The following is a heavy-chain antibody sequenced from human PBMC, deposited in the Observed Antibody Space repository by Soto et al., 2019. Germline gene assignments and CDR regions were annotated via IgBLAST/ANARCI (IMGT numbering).Heavy chain of an antibody. CDR2: FNPDTGNT. CDR1: GFTFSDNL. Sequence: QVQLVQSGAELKKPGASVNISCTASGFTFSDNLINWVRQVPGQGLEWMGWFNPDTGNTRYSETFQGRVTISRHQSASIAYLELSGLENEDTALYFCARDIQSVGPRAKDDLDVWGQGTMITVSS. V-gene: IGHV1-3*01. J-gene: IGHJ3*01. D-gene: IGHD5-18*01. CDR3: ARDIQSVGPRAKDDLDV.